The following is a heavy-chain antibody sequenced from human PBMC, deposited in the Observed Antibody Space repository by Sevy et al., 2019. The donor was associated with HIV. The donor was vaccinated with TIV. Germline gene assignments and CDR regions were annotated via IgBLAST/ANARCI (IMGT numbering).Heavy chain of an antibody. CDR1: GYTFTYYY. CDR2: INPNTGGT. J-gene: IGHJ4*02. V-gene: IGHV1-2*02. Sequence: GPSVKVSCKTSGYTFTYYYMHWVRQAPGQGLEWMGWINPNTGGTNYAQKFQGRVTMTRDTSISTAYMELGRLTSDDTAVYYCARYERDYTHDNWGQGTLVTVSS. D-gene: IGHD4-4*01. CDR3: ARYERDYTHDN.